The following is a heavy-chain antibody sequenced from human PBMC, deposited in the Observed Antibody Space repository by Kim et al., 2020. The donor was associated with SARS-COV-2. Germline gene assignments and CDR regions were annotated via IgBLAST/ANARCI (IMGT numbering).Heavy chain of an antibody. V-gene: IGHV4-34*01. J-gene: IGHJ4*02. CDR3: ARGTTMVRGVFDY. D-gene: IGHD3-10*01. Sequence: STPSLKGRGTIPVDTSKNQFSLKLGSVTAADTAVYYCARGTTMVRGVFDYWGQGTLVTVSS.